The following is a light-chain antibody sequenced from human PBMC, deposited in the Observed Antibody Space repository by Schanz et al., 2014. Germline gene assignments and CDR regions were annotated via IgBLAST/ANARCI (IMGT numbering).Light chain of an antibody. V-gene: IGKV3-11*01. J-gene: IGKJ2*01. CDR1: QNVSTY. CDR2: DAS. Sequence: EIVLTQSPATLSLSPGERAILSCRASQNVSTYLAWYQQKPGQAPRLLIYDASNRATGIPARFSGSGSGTDFTLTISSLEPEDFAVYYCQQRSNWPRTFGLGTKLEIK. CDR3: QQRSNWPRT.